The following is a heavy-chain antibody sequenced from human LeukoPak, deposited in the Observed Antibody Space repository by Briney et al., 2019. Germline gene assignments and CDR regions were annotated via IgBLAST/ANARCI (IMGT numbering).Heavy chain of an antibody. Sequence: SVTVSCKASGGTFSSYAISWVRQAPGQGLEWMGGIIPIFGTASYAQKFQGRVTITTDESTSTAYMELSSLRSEDTAVYYCARAPYSSSGAYYYYYYMDVWGKGTTVTVSS. CDR1: GGTFSSYA. J-gene: IGHJ6*03. CDR3: ARAPYSSSGAYYYYYYMDV. D-gene: IGHD6-6*01. V-gene: IGHV1-69*05. CDR2: IIPIFGTA.